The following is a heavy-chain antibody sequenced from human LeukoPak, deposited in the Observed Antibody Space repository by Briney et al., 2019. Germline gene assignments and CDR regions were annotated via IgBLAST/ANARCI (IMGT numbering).Heavy chain of an antibody. CDR1: GFTFSSHS. CDR3: ARDLSGVTGYTYGRGIDY. D-gene: IGHD5-18*01. Sequence: GGSLRLSCAASGFTFSSHSMSWVRQAPGKGLEWAANIKKDGSEKYYVDSVKGRFTISRDNAKTSLYLQMNSLRAEDTAVYYCARDLSGVTGYTYGRGIDYWGQGTLVTVSS. CDR2: IKKDGSEK. J-gene: IGHJ4*02. V-gene: IGHV3-7*01.